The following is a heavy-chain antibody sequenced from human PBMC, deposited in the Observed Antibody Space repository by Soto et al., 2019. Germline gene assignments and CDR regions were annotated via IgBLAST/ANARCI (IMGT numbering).Heavy chain of an antibody. Sequence: SETLSLTCTVSGGSISSYYWSWIRQPPGKGLEWIGYIYYSGSTNYNPSLKSQVTISVDTSKNQFSLKLSSVTAADTAVYYCARHSCSGGSCYGYFDYWGQGTLVTVSS. CDR3: ARHSCSGGSCYGYFDY. CDR2: IYYSGST. V-gene: IGHV4-59*08. D-gene: IGHD2-15*01. CDR1: GGSISSYY. J-gene: IGHJ4*02.